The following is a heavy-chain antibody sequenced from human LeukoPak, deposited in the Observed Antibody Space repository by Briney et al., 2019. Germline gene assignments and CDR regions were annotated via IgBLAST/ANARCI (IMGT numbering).Heavy chain of an antibody. D-gene: IGHD4-17*01. J-gene: IGHJ4*02. CDR2: IKSKTDGGTT. Sequence: GGSLRLSWAASGFSVSNAGMSWGRQAPGKGLEWVGRIKSKTDGGTTDYAAPVKGRLSISRDDSESTRYLQMNSLKTEDTAVYSCTTASTVTYYFEHWGQGTLVTVSS. CDR3: TTASTVTYYFEH. V-gene: IGHV3-15*01. CDR1: GFSVSNAG.